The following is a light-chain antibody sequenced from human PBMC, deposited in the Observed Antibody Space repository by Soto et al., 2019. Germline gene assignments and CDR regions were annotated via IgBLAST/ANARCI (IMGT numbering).Light chain of an antibody. CDR1: SSDVGGYNY. Sequence: QSALTQPASVSGSPGQSITISCTGTSSDVGGYNYVSWYQHHPGKAPKLIIYDVSNRPSGVSISFSGSKSDNTASLTISGLQPEDEADYHCSSYTTSNTRQIVFGTGTKLTVL. CDR2: DVS. V-gene: IGLV2-14*03. CDR3: SSYTTSNTRQIV. J-gene: IGLJ1*01.